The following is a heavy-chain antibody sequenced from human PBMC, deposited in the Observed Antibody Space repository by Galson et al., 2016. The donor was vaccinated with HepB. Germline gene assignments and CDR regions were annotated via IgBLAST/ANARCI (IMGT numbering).Heavy chain of an antibody. CDR3: ARGREFIAVTGSRWFDP. J-gene: IGHJ5*02. V-gene: IGHV3-21*01. CDR1: GFTFSSYS. D-gene: IGHD6-19*01. Sequence: SLRLSCAASGFTFSSYSMNWIRQAPGKGLEWVSCISGSNSYIYYADSVQRRFTISRDNAKNSLYLQMNRLGAEDTAVYYCARGREFIAVTGSRWFDPWGQGTLVTISS. CDR2: ISGSNSYI.